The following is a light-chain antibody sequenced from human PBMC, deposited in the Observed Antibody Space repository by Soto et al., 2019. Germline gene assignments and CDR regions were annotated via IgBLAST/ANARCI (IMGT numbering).Light chain of an antibody. Sequence: QSALTQPASVSGSPGQSITISCNGTSSDVGGYNYVSWYQHHPGKAPKVMIYEVSNRPSGVSNRFSGSKSGNTASLTISGLQAEDEADYYCTSYTTSSTWVFGGGTKVTVL. J-gene: IGLJ3*02. CDR3: TSYTTSSTWV. CDR2: EVS. V-gene: IGLV2-14*01. CDR1: SSDVGGYNY.